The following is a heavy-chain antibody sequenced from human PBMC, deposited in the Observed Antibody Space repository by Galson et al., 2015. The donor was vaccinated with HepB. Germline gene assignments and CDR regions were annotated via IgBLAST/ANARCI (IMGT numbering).Heavy chain of an antibody. D-gene: IGHD6-13*01. J-gene: IGHJ5*02. CDR2: INPSGGST. V-gene: IGHV1-46*01. Sequence: SVKVSCKASGYTFTSYYMHWVRQALGQGLEWMGVINPSGGSTSYAQKFQGRVTMTRDTSTSTVYMELSSLRSEDTAVYYCARDGMGYSSSWYNCWFDPWGQGTLVTVSS. CDR1: GYTFTSYY. CDR3: ARDGMGYSSSWYNCWFDP.